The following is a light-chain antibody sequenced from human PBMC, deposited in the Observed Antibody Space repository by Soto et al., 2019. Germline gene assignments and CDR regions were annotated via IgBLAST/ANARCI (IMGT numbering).Light chain of an antibody. Sequence: EIRLTQSPATLSLSPRDSATLSCRASQRVSRNVAWYQQKPGQAPRLLISAASTGAAGVPARFNAAGSGTVFTLTISSLQSEDFALYYCQHYVERSPITFGQGTRLAI. CDR1: QRVSRN. V-gene: IGKV3D-15*01. CDR2: AAS. J-gene: IGKJ5*01. CDR3: QHYVERSPIT.